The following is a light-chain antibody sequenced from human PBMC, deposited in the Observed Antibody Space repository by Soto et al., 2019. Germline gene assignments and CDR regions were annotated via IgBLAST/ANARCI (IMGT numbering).Light chain of an antibody. CDR3: SSYTSSSTLVV. Sequence: QSALTQPASVSGSPGQSITISCTGTSSDVGGYNYVSWYQQHPGKAPKLMIYEVSNRPSGVSNRFSGSKSGNTPSLTISGLQAEDEADYYCSSYTSSSTLVVFGGGTTLPVL. V-gene: IGLV2-14*01. J-gene: IGLJ2*01. CDR1: SSDVGGYNY. CDR2: EVS.